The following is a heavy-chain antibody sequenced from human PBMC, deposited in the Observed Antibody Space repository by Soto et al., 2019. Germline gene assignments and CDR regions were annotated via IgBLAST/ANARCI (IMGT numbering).Heavy chain of an antibody. V-gene: IGHV4-38-2*02. CDR3: ARVPYHYARGTYRPRWFDP. J-gene: IGHJ5*02. Sequence: PSETLSLTCTVSGYSIGRGYYWGWIRQLPGKGLQWIGTIYHDGTTYSNPSLNGRVTISVSTSQNRFSLTLRSVTAADTAVYYCARVPYHYARGTYRPRWFDPWGQGTLVTVSS. D-gene: IGHD3-16*02. CDR1: GYSIGRGYY. CDR2: IYHDGTT.